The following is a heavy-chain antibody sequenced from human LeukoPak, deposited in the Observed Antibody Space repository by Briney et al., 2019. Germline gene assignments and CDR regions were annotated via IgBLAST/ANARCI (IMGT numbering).Heavy chain of an antibody. J-gene: IGHJ4*02. CDR1: GGSINNYY. CDR3: ARGARAGYNLEPFDY. CDR2: IYYRGST. V-gene: IGHV4-59*01. D-gene: IGHD5-24*01. Sequence: PSETLSLTCTVSGGSINNYYWSWIRQPPGKGLEWIGYIYYRGSTNYNPSLKSRVTFSVDTSKNQFSLKLNSVTAADTAVYYCARGARAGYNLEPFDYWGQGTLVTVSS.